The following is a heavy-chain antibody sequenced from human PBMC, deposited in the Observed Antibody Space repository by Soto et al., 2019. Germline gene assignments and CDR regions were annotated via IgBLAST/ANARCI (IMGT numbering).Heavy chain of an antibody. J-gene: IGHJ3*02. CDR3: AREEGHDAFDI. CDR1: GFTFSSYE. Sequence: GGSLRLSCAASGFTFSSYEMNWVRKAPGKGLEWVSYISSSGSTIYYADSLKGRFTISRDNAKNSLYLQMNSLRAEDAAVYYCAREEGHDAFDIWGQGTMATVSS. V-gene: IGHV3-48*03. CDR2: ISSSGSTI.